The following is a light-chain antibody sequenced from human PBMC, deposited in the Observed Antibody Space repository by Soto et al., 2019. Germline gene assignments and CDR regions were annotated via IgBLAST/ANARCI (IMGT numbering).Light chain of an antibody. J-gene: IGLJ2*01. V-gene: IGLV1-47*01. Sequence: QSVLTQPPSASGTPGQRVTISCSGSSSNIGSNYVYWYHQLPGTAPKLVIYRNNQRPSGVPDRSAGSKSGTSASLAISGLRSEDEADYYCAAWEDRLSGLVFGIGTKLTVL. CDR1: SSNIGSNY. CDR2: RNN. CDR3: AAWEDRLSGLV.